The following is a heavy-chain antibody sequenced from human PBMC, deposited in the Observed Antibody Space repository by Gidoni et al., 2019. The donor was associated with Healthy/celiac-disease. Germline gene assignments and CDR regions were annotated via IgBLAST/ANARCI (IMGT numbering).Heavy chain of an antibody. CDR1: GFTFSSYA. D-gene: IGHD3-9*01. CDR2: ISSNGGST. J-gene: IGHJ6*02. CDR3: VKDPSPTGIRENYYYYGMDV. V-gene: IGHV3-64D*06. Sequence: EVQLVESGGGLVQPGGSLRLSCSASGFTFSSYAMPWVRQASGKGLEYVSAISSNGGSTYYADSVKGRFTISRDNSKNTLYLQMSSLRAEDTAVYYCVKDPSPTGIRENYYYYGMDVWGQGTTVTVSS.